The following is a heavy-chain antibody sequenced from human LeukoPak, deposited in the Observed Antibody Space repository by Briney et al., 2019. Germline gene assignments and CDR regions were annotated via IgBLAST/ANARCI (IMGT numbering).Heavy chain of an antibody. V-gene: IGHV3-23*01. D-gene: IGHD3-22*01. J-gene: IGHJ4*02. Sequence: PGGSLRLSCTASGFTISNFGMNWVRQAPGKGLEWVSIITSGVGITYYADSVKGRFTISRDNSRNTLYLQMNSLRAEDTAVYYRAKGDYYDLDYWGQGTLVTVSS. CDR1: GFTISNFG. CDR3: AKGDYYDLDY. CDR2: ITSGVGIT.